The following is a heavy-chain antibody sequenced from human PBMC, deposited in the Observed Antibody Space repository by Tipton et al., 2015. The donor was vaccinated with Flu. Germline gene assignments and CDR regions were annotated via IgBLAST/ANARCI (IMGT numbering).Heavy chain of an antibody. V-gene: IGHV4-39*01. D-gene: IGHD3-10*02. CDR3: ARLSYYDVDLKNFYFDY. Sequence: TLSLTCTVSSGSIRSTNYFCAWIRQPPGKRLELIGSIYPSGTTYYNPSLKSRVTISVDTSKSQFSLKLRSVTAADTAVYYYARLSYYDVDLKNFYFDYWGQGALVTVPS. J-gene: IGHJ4*02. CDR1: SGSIRSTNYF. CDR2: IYPSGTT.